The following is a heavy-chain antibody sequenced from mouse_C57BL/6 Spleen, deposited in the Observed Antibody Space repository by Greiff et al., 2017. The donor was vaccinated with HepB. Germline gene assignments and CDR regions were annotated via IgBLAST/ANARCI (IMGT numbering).Heavy chain of an antibody. J-gene: IGHJ2*01. Sequence: VQLKESGAELVRPGASVKLSCTASGFNIKDDYMHWVKQRPEQGLEWIGWIDPENGDTEYASKFQGKATITADTSSNTAYLQLSSLTSEDTAVYYCTTYGSSYWGQGTTLTFSS. CDR3: TTYGSSY. CDR1: GFNIKDDY. CDR2: IDPENGDT. V-gene: IGHV14-4*01. D-gene: IGHD1-1*01.